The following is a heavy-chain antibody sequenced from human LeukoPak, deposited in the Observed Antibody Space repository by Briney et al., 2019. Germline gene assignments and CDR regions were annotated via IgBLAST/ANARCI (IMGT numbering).Heavy chain of an antibody. CDR3: ARDTEGGGRAADY. Sequence: KASETLSLTCTVSGGSISTYYWSWIRQHPGKGLEWIGYIYYSGNTYYTPSLKSRVTISIDTSKNQFSLKLSSVTAADTAVYFCARDTEGGGRAADYWGQGTLVTVSS. CDR2: IYYSGNT. CDR1: GGSISTYY. J-gene: IGHJ4*02. D-gene: IGHD2-15*01. V-gene: IGHV4-59*06.